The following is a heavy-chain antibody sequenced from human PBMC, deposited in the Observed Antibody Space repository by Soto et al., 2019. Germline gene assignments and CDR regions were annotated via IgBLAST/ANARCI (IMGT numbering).Heavy chain of an antibody. J-gene: IGHJ6*02. CDR3: AKGKDYYLYYGMDV. CDR2: ISYDGNTK. Sequence: QVQLVESGGGVVQPGRSLRLSCAASGFPFSNYGMHWVRQAPGKGLEWLAVISYDGNTKYYADSVKGRFTISRDRSKNTVFLPKSRLREDDTAVYNCAKGKDYYLYYGMDVWGQGTTVTVSS. V-gene: IGHV3-30*18. CDR1: GFPFSNYG.